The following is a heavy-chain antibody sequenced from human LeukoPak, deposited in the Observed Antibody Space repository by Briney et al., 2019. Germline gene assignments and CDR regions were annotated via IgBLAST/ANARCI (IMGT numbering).Heavy chain of an antibody. CDR2: ISGSGGST. CDR3: AKVPGWNYHNYFDY. J-gene: IGHJ4*02. Sequence: RSLRLSCAASGFTFSSYGMHWVRQAPGKGLEWVSAISGSGGSTYYADSVKGRFTISRDNSKNTLYLQMNSLRAEDTAVYYCAKVPGWNYHNYFDYWGQGTLVTVSS. V-gene: IGHV3-23*01. CDR1: GFTFSSYG. D-gene: IGHD1-7*01.